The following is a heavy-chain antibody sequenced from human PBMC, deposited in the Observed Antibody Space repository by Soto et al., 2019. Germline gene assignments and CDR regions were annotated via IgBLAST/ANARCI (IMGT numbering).Heavy chain of an antibody. Sequence: PSETLSLTCTVSGGSISSSSYYWGWIRQPPGKGLEWIGSIYYSGSTYYNPSLKSRVTISVDTSKNQFSLKLSSVTAADTAVYYCARGSITMVNWFDPWGQGTLVTVSS. CDR1: GGSISSSSYY. V-gene: IGHV4-39*01. J-gene: IGHJ5*02. D-gene: IGHD3-10*01. CDR3: ARGSITMVNWFDP. CDR2: IYYSGST.